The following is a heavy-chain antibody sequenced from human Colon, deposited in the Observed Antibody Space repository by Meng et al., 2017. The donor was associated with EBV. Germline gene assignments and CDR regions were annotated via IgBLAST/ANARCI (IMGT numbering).Heavy chain of an antibody. J-gene: IGHJ4*02. CDR1: GFTFSNYW. Sequence: GKLVESGGGLVHPGVSLRLSCAASGFTFSNYWMHWVRQAPGKGLVWVSRIKNDGSFTAYADSVKGRFTISRDNAKNTLYLQMNSLRAEDTAVYYCAKSDYFDNWGQGTLVTVSS. CDR2: IKNDGSFT. CDR3: AKSDYFDN. V-gene: IGHV3-74*01.